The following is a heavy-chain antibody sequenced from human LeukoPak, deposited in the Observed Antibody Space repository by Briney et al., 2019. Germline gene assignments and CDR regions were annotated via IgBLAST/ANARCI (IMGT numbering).Heavy chain of an antibody. D-gene: IGHD6-13*01. CDR1: GLPFNTYD. CDR3: ARDPYRRAVSSWYRGLEN. CDR2: IRYDGNKK. Sequence: PGGSLRLSCATSGLPFNTYDKHWVRQPPGKGLEWVAYIRYDGNKKHLRDFAQDRFTNTRDNSKNTVSLQMNILRPDDTAVYFCARDPYRRAVSSWYRGLENWGQGTLVTVSS. J-gene: IGHJ4*02. V-gene: IGHV3-30*02.